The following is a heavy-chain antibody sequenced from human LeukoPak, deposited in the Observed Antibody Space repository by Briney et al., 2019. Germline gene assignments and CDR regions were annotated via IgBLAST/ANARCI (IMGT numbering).Heavy chain of an antibody. CDR1: GGSLRADF. J-gene: IGHJ5*02. CDR2: IHPGGST. CDR3: ARAPDRIRFDP. Sequence: SETLSLTCAVYGGSLRADFWSWIRQPPGRGLEWIGDIHPGGSTKYNPSLESRVTISVDTSKNQFSLRLTSVTAADTAVYYCARAPDRIRFDPWGQGALVTVSS. V-gene: IGHV4-34*01. D-gene: IGHD1-14*01.